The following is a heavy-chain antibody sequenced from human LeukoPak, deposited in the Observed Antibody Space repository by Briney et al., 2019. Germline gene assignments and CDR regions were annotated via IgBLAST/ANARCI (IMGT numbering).Heavy chain of an antibody. Sequence: SQTLSLTCTVSGGSISSGDYYWSWIRQPSGKGLEWIGYIYYSGSTYYNPSLKSRVTISVDTSKNQFSLKLSSVTAADTAVYYCARGGQQLVYFDYWGQGTLVTVSS. CDR2: IYYSGST. J-gene: IGHJ4*02. CDR1: GGSISSGDYY. V-gene: IGHV4-30-4*01. CDR3: ARGGQQLVYFDY. D-gene: IGHD6-13*01.